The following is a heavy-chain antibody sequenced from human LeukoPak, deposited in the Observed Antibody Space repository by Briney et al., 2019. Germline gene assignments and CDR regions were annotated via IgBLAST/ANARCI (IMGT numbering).Heavy chain of an antibody. V-gene: IGHV3-30-3*01. J-gene: IGHJ3*01. Sequence: GGSLRLSCAASGFTFSSYAMSWVRQAPGKGLEWVAVLSYGGTNKYYADSVKGRFTIPRDNSKNTMFLQMNSLRAEDTAVYHCARDRSGYANDAFDFWGQGTMVTVSS. D-gene: IGHD3-3*01. CDR2: LSYGGTNK. CDR3: ARDRSGYANDAFDF. CDR1: GFTFSSYA.